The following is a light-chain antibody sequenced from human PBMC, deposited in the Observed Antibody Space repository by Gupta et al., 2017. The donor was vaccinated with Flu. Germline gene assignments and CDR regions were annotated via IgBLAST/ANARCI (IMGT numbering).Light chain of an antibody. V-gene: IGLV2-14*01. CDR3: GSYTSSSTWV. Sequence: QSALTQPASVSGSPGQSITISCTGTSSDIGGYNYVSWYQQHPGKAPKLMIYEVTNRPSGVSNRFSGSKSGNTASQTISGLQAEDEADYFCGSYTSSSTWVFGGGTKLTVL. J-gene: IGLJ3*02. CDR2: EVT. CDR1: SSDIGGYNY.